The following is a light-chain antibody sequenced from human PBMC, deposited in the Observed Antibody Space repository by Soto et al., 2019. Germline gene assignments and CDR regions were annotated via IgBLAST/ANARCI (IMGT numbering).Light chain of an antibody. CDR2: DVS. CDR1: SSDIGGYNY. V-gene: IGLV2-14*03. Sequence: QSVLTQPASVSGSPGQSITISCTGTSSDIGGYNYVSWYQQHPGKAPKLMIYDVSNRPSGVSNRFSGSKSGNTASLTISGLLAEDEADYYCTSSTSASTYVFGAGTKVTVL. J-gene: IGLJ1*01. CDR3: TSSTSASTYV.